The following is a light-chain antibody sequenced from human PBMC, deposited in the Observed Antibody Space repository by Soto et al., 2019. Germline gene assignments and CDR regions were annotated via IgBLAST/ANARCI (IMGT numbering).Light chain of an antibody. J-gene: IGKJ5*01. CDR2: DVS. CDR1: QGVTTN. Sequence: IVMTQSPGTLSVSQGERATLSCRAGQGVTTNFAWYQQKSGQSPRLLIYDVSIRATGVPARFSGTGSETDFTLTISGLQSEDSAVYFCQQYNNWPFSFGQGTRLEIK. CDR3: QQYNNWPFS. V-gene: IGKV3-15*01.